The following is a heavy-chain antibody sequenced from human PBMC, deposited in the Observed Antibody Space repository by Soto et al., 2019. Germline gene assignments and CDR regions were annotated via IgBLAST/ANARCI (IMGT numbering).Heavy chain of an antibody. CDR3: ARDAIVAAATYADGRPLDY. V-gene: IGHV3-33*01. Sequence: QVQLVESGGGVVQPGRSLRLSCAASGLTFSSYGMHWVRQAPGKGLEWVAVIWYDGSNKYYADSVKGRFTISRDNSKKTLYLQMNSLRAEDTAVYYCARDAIVAAATYADGRPLDYWGQGTMVTVSS. D-gene: IGHD2-15*01. CDR1: GLTFSSYG. J-gene: IGHJ4*02. CDR2: IWYDGSNK.